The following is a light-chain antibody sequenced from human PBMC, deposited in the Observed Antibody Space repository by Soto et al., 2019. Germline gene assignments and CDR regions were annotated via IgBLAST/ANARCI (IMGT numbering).Light chain of an antibody. V-gene: IGKV2-28*01. CDR2: MSS. Sequence: DTVMTQSPFSLPVTPGEPASISCRSSQSLLHSNGYKYLDWYLQTPGQSPQLLLSMSSTRASGGADGFSGSGSGTQFTRKISRVEADAVGVYCCMQALRTPYTFGQGTRRAIK. J-gene: IGKJ5*01. CDR3: MQALRTPYT. CDR1: QSLLHSNGYKY.